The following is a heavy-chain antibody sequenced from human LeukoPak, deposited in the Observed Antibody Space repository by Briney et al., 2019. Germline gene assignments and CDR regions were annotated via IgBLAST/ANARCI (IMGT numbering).Heavy chain of an antibody. J-gene: IGHJ4*02. V-gene: IGHV4-30-2*01. CDR3: ARLEGDFDY. CDR2: IYHSGST. Sequence: PSQTLSLTCAVSVGSISSGGYYWSWIRQPPGKGLEWIGYIYHSGSTYYNPSLKSRVTISVDRSKNQFSLKLSSVTAADTAVYYCARLEGDFDYWGQGTLVTVSS. CDR1: VGSISSGGYY.